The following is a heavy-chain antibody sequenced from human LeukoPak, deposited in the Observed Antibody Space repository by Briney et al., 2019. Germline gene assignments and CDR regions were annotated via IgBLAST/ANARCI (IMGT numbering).Heavy chain of an antibody. V-gene: IGHV3-23*01. CDR1: EFTVSSNY. J-gene: IGHJ3*02. CDR3: AKDRIYDFWSGYYPADAFDI. D-gene: IGHD3-3*01. Sequence: GGSLRLSCAASEFTVSSNYMSWVRQAPGKGLEWVSAISGSGGSTYYADSVKGRFTISRDNSKNTLYLQMNSLRAEDTAVYYCAKDRIYDFWSGYYPADAFDIWGQGTMVTVSS. CDR2: ISGSGGST.